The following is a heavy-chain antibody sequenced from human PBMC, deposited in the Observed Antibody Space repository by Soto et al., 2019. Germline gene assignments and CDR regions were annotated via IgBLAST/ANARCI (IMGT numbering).Heavy chain of an antibody. D-gene: IGHD6-19*01. CDR1: GFTFNRYR. Sequence: GGSLRLSCAASGFTFNRYRMSWVRQAPGRGLECVADINQNGSEQRYVDSVKGRFTISRDNAENSMYLQMNSLRAEDTAVYFCSTLSWDSSGWYWGQGTPVTVSS. CDR2: INQNGSEQ. J-gene: IGHJ4*02. V-gene: IGHV3-7*03. CDR3: STLSWDSSGWY.